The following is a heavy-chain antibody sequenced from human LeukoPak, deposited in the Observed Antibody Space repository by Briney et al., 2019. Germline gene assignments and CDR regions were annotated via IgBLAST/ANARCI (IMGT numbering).Heavy chain of an antibody. J-gene: IGHJ5*02. V-gene: IGHV4-34*01. CDR1: GGSFSGYY. Sequence: SETLSLTCAVYGGSFSGYYWSWIRQPPGKGLEWIGEINHSGSTNYNPSLKSRVTISVDTSKNQFSLKLSSVTAADTAVYHCARDRQNRGFDPWGQGTLVTVSS. CDR3: ARDRQNRGFDP. CDR2: INHSGST. D-gene: IGHD1-14*01.